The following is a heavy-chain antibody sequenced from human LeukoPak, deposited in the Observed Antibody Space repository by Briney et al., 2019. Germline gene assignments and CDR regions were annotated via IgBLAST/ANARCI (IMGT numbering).Heavy chain of an antibody. CDR3: ARVGGLRYFDWLLRKYNWFDP. CDR2: INHSGST. D-gene: IGHD3-9*01. Sequence: SETLSLTCAVYGGSFSGYYWSWIRQPPGKGLEWIGEINHSGSTNYNPSLKSRVTISVDTSKNQFSLKLSSVTAAATAVYYCARVGGLRYFDWLLRKYNWFDPWGQGTLVTVSS. V-gene: IGHV4-34*01. CDR1: GGSFSGYY. J-gene: IGHJ5*02.